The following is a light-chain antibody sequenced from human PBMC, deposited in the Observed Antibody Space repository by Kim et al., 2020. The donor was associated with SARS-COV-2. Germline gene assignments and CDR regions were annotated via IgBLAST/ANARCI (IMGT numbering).Light chain of an antibody. J-gene: IGKJ4*01. CDR2: DAS. Sequence: SLSPGETAPLPSRARHNFDNSFARYQQKPAPTPRLLIYDASNRATGTPAMFSGSGSGTDFTLTISSLEPEDFAVYYCQKRANWLTFGGGTKVDIK. V-gene: IGKV3-11*01. CDR3: QKRANWLT. CDR1: HNFDNS.